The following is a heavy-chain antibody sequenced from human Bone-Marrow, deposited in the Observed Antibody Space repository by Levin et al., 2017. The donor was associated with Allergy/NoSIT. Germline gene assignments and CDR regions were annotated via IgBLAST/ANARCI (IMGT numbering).Heavy chain of an antibody. CDR2: IQSNGKT. J-gene: IGHJ5*02. D-gene: IGHD3-10*01. V-gene: IGHV3-74*01. CDR3: ARDRLCSDSGSIFSWFHP. CDR1: GFTFSTYW. Sequence: GGSLRLSCAASGFTFSTYWMHWVRQAPGKGLVWVSRIQSNGKTNYADSVKGRFTISRDNAKNTLYLQMNNLTVEDTAVYYCARDRLCSDSGSIFSWFHPWGQGALVTVST.